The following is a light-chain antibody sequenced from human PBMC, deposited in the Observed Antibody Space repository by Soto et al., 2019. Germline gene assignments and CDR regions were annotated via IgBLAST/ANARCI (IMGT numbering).Light chain of an antibody. V-gene: IGLV2-14*01. CDR3: SSYSPSSLL. CDR2: EVS. J-gene: IGLJ3*02. CDR1: SNDIGGYNY. Sequence: QSVLTQPASVSGSPGQSITISCTGTSNDIGGYNYVSWYRQYPGKAPQLMISEVSYRPSGVSDRFSGSKSGTTASLTISGLQTEDEADYCCSSYSPSSLLFGGGTKVTVL.